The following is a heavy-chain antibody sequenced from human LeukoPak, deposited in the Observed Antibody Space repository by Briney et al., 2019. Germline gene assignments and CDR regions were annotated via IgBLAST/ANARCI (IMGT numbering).Heavy chain of an antibody. CDR1: GGSISSYF. CDR2: IYYTGST. V-gene: IGHV4-59*01. CDR3: ARATGWAFDI. Sequence: SETLSLTCTVSGGSISSYFWTWIRHPPGKGLEWIGYIYYTGSTYYNPSLNSRVTISVDTSKNHFSLKLSSVPAADTAVYYCARATGWAFDIWGQGTMVTVSS. J-gene: IGHJ3*02. D-gene: IGHD1-1*01.